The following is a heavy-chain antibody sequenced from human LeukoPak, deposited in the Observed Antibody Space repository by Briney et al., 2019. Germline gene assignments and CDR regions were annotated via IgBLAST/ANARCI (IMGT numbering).Heavy chain of an antibody. D-gene: IGHD5-12*01. CDR2: ISSSSSYI. CDR1: GFTFSSYS. J-gene: IGHJ6*02. V-gene: IGHV3-21*01. Sequence: AGGSLRLSCAASGFTFSSYSMNWVSQAPGKGLEWVSSISSSSSYIYYADSVKGRFTISRDNAKNSLHLQMNSLRAEDTAVYYCARDKVATLDYYYYGMDVWGQGTTVTVSS. CDR3: ARDKVATLDYYYYGMDV.